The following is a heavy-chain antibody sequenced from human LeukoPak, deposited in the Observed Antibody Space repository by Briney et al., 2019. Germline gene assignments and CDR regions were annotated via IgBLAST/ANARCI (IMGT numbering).Heavy chain of an antibody. CDR1: GYTFTSYG. CDR2: ISAYNGNT. CDR3: ARVPHPYYDILTGYYRNWFDP. D-gene: IGHD3-9*01. Sequence: ASVKVSCKASGYTFTSYGISWVRQVPGQGLEWMGWISAYNGNTNYAQKLQGRVTMTTDTSTSTAYMELRSLRSDDTAVYYCARVPHPYYDILTGYYRNWFDPWGQGTLATVSS. J-gene: IGHJ5*02. V-gene: IGHV1-18*01.